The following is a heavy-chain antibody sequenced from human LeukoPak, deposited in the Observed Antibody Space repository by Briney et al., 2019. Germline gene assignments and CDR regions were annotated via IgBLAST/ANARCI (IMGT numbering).Heavy chain of an antibody. CDR2: IYHSGST. CDR3: AKTLRDLFSSYYYYYMDV. CDR1: GYSISSGYY. Sequence: SETLSLTCAVSGYSISSGYYWGWIRQPPGKGLEWIGTIYHSGSTYYNPSLKSRVTISVDTSKNQFSLKLSSVTAADTAVYYCAKTLRDLFSSYYYYYMDVWGKGTTVTVSS. V-gene: IGHV4-38-2*01. J-gene: IGHJ6*03. D-gene: IGHD3-10*01.